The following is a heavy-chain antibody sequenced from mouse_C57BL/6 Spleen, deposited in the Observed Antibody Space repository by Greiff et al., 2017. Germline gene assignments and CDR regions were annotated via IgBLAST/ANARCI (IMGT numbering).Heavy chain of an antibody. CDR2: IWTGGGT. D-gene: IGHD2-4*01. Sequence: VMLVESGPGLVAPSQSLSITCTVSGFSLTSYAISWVRQPPGKGLEWLGVIWTGGGTNYNSALKSRLSISKDNSKSQVFLKMNSLQTDDTARYYCASHYDYDAIAMDYWGQGTSVTVSS. V-gene: IGHV2-9-1*01. J-gene: IGHJ4*01. CDR3: ASHYDYDAIAMDY. CDR1: GFSLTSYA.